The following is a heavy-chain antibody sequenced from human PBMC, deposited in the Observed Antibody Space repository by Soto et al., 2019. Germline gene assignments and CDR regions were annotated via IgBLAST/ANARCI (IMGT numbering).Heavy chain of an antibody. CDR3: ARTLNYYGSGSYGYYYYGMDV. D-gene: IGHD3-10*01. CDR2: IIPIFATA. V-gene: IGHV1-69*06. J-gene: IGHJ6*02. Sequence: GASVKVSCKASGGTFSSYAISWVRQAPGQGLEWMGGIIPIFATANYAQKFQGRVTITADKSTSTAYMELSSLRSEDTAVYYCARTLNYYGSGSYGYYYYGMDVWGQGTTVTVSS. CDR1: GGTFSSYA.